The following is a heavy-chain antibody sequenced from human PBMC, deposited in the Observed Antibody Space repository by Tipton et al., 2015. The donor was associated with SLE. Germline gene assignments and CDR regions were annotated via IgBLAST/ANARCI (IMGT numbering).Heavy chain of an antibody. CDR1: GGSFSGYY. Sequence: GLVKPSETLSLTCAVYGGSFSGYYWSWIRQPPGKGLEWIGEINHSGSTNYNPSLKSRVTISVDTSKNQFSLKLSSVTAADTAVYYCARGIFGVVILFDYWGQGTLVTVSS. D-gene: IGHD3-3*01. CDR3: ARGIFGVVILFDY. J-gene: IGHJ4*02. V-gene: IGHV4-34*01. CDR2: INHSGST.